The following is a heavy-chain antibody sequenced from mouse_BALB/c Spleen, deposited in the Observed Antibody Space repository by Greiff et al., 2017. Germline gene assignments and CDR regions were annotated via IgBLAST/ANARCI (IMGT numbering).Heavy chain of an antibody. CDR1: GFSLTSYG. CDR3: ARAGNYAKAMDY. Sequence: VKLMESGPGLVAPSQSLSITCTVSGFSLTSYGVHWVRQPPGKGMEWLGVIWAGGSTNYNSALMSRLSISKDNSKSQVFLKMNSLQTDDTAMYYCARAGNYAKAMDYWGQGTSVTVSS. D-gene: IGHD2-1*01. J-gene: IGHJ4*01. CDR2: IWAGGST. V-gene: IGHV2-9*02.